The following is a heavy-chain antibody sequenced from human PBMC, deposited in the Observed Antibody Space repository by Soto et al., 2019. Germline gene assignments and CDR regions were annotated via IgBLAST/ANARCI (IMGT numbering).Heavy chain of an antibody. V-gene: IGHV1-8*01. CDR2: MNPNSGKT. Sequence: QVQLVQSGAEVKKPGASVKVSCNASGYSFTSYDINWVRQATGQGLEWMGWMNPNSGKTAYAQKFQGRVTMTRNTSISAAYMELSSLRSEDTAVYYCARVKLDYFDYWGQGTLVTVSS. CDR3: ARVKLDYFDY. CDR1: GYSFTSYD. J-gene: IGHJ4*02.